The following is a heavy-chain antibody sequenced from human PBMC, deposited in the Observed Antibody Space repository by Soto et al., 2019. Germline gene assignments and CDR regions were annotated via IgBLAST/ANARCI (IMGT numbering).Heavy chain of an antibody. J-gene: IGHJ4*02. D-gene: IGHD3-10*01. V-gene: IGHV4-30-2*01. CDR1: GGSVSRGSYS. CDR2: IYHSGST. CDR3: ARVDYFMMLES. Sequence: PSETLSLTCAVSGGSVSRGSYSWGWIRQPPGKGLEWIGYIYHSGSTYYNPSLKSRVTISVDRSKNQFSLKVTSVTAADTAVYYCARVDYFMMLESWGQGTLVTVSS.